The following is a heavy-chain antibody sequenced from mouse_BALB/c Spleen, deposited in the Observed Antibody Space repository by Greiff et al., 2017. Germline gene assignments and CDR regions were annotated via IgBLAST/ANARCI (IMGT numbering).Heavy chain of an antibody. Sequence: QVQLKESGPGLVQPSQSLSITCTVSGFSLTSYGVHWVRQSPGKGLEWLGVIWSGGSTDYNAAFISRLSISKDNSKSQVFFKMNSLQANDTAIYYCARNGDVRIFFAYWGQGTLGTVSA. CDR2: IWSGGST. D-gene: IGHD3-3*01. CDR1: GFSLTSYG. V-gene: IGHV2-2*02. CDR3: ARNGDVRIFFAY. J-gene: IGHJ3*01.